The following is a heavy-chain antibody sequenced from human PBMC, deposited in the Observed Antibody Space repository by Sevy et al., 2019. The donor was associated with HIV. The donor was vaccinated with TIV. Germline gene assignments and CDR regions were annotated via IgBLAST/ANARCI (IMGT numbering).Heavy chain of an antibody. CDR2: INPNSGGT. Sequence: ASLKVSCKASGYTFTGYYMHWVRQAPGQGLEWMGWINPNSGGTDYAQKFQGRVTMTRDTSISTAYMELSRLRSDDTAVYYCARVRPQRDSSGYFDYWGQGTLVTVSS. V-gene: IGHV1-2*02. CDR1: GYTFTGYY. CDR3: ARVRPQRDSSGYFDY. D-gene: IGHD3-22*01. J-gene: IGHJ4*02.